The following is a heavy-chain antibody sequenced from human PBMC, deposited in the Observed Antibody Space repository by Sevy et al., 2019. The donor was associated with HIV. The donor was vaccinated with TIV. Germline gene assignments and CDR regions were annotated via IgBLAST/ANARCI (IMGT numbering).Heavy chain of an antibody. J-gene: IGHJ4*01. CDR2: IKEDGSEK. Sequence: GGSLRLSCAASGFTFSGNWMSWVRQAPGKGLEWVADIKEDGSEKYYVDSVKGRFTISRDNAKKSLYLQMNNLRAEDTAVYYCARDAGYCSSTSCYRGDYFDYWGHGTLVTVSS. CDR3: ARDAGYCSSTSCYRGDYFDY. D-gene: IGHD2-2*02. CDR1: GFTFSGNW. V-gene: IGHV3-7*01.